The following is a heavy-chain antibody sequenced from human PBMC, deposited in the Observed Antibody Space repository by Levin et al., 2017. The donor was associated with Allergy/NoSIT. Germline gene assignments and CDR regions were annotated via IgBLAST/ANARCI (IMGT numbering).Heavy chain of an antibody. J-gene: IGHJ4*02. V-gene: IGHV3-7*01. CDR1: GFSFSSHW. Sequence: AGGSLRLSCAASGFSFSSHWMSWVRQAPGKGLEWVANINLVGSEKYYVDSVKGRFTTSRDNAKNSRYLQMNRLRAEDTAVYYCARDGVDAGVYFDYWGQGTLVTVSS. CDR3: ARDGVDAGVYFDY. CDR2: INLVGSEK. D-gene: IGHD2-15*01.